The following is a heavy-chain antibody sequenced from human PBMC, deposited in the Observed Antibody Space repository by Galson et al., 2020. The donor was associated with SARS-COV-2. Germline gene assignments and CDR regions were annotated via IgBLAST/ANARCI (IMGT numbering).Heavy chain of an antibody. J-gene: IGHJ4*02. Sequence: GGSLRLSCAASGFTFSSSGMHWVRQAPGKGLEWVAVISYDGSNKYYADSVKGRFTISRDNSKNTLYLQMNSLRAEDTAVYYCAKNGGLYCSGGSCYSGYFDYWGQGTLVTVSS. V-gene: IGHV3-30*18. CDR2: ISYDGSNK. CDR3: AKNGGLYCSGGSCYSGYFDY. CDR1: GFTFSSSG. D-gene: IGHD2-15*01.